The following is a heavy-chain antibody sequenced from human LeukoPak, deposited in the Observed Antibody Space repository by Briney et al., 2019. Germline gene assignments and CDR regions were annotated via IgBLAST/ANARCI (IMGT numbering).Heavy chain of an antibody. CDR3: ARGTSNSSSWYWDYYYYSMDV. V-gene: IGHV4-34*01. CDR2: INHSGST. CDR1: GGSFSGYY. D-gene: IGHD6-13*01. Sequence: SETLSLTCAAYGGSFSGYYWSWIRQPPGKGLEWIGEINHSGSTKYNPSLKSRVTISVDTSKGQFSLKLSSVTAADTAVYYCARGTSNSSSWYWDYYYYSMDVWGKGTTVTVSS. J-gene: IGHJ6*03.